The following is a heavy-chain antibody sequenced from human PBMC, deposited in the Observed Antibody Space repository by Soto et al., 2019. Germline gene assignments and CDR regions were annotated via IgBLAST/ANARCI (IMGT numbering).Heavy chain of an antibody. CDR3: ATEGAKTTWNFGY. D-gene: IGHD1-1*01. J-gene: IGHJ4*02. Sequence: EVQLLESGGDLVQPGGSLRLSCVASGFTFDSCGMNWVRQAPGKGLEWVAGVSPHAANTYYADSVRGRFIISRDDSRKTVSLDMNSLRGEDSAVYYCATEGAKTTWNFGYWGQGTVVTVSS. V-gene: IGHV3-23*01. CDR1: GFTFDSCG. CDR2: VSPHAANT.